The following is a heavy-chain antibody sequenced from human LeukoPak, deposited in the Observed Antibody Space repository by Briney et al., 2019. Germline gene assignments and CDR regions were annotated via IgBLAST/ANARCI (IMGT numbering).Heavy chain of an antibody. CDR2: FDPEDGET. V-gene: IGHV1-24*01. D-gene: IGHD2-21*02. CDR1: GYTLTELS. J-gene: IGHJ6*03. Sequence: ASVKVSCKVSGYTLTELSMHWVRRAPGKGLEWMGGFDPEDGETIYAQKFQGGVTMTEDTSTDTAYMELSSLRSEDTAVYYCATSGGDDYYYYMDVWGKGTTVTVSS. CDR3: ATSGGDDYYYYMDV.